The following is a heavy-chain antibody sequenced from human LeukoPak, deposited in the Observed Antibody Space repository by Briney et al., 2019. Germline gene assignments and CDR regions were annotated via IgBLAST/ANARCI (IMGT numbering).Heavy chain of an antibody. D-gene: IGHD3-3*01. CDR1: GRSISSYY. V-gene: IGHV4-4*07. CDR3: ARGSGLDFWSGYYTGREDY. CDR2: IYTSGST. J-gene: IGHJ4*02. Sequence: SETLSLTCTVSGRSISSYYWSWIRQPAGKGLEWIGRIYTSGSTNYNPSLKSRVTMSVDTSKNQFSLKLSSVTAADTAVYYCARGSGLDFWSGYYTGREDYWGQGTLVTVSS.